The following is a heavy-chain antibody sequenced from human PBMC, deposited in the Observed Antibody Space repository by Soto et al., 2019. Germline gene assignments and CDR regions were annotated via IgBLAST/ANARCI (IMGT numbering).Heavy chain of an antibody. CDR1: GFTFSSYG. Sequence: QVQLVESGGGVVQPGRSLRLSRAASGFTFSSYGMHWVRQAPGKGLEWVAVIWYDGSNKYYADSVKGRFTISRDNSKNTLYLQMNSLRAEDTAVYYCARDGDVYGDYETLGAYFDYWGQGTLVTVSS. CDR3: ARDGDVYGDYETLGAYFDY. D-gene: IGHD4-17*01. J-gene: IGHJ4*02. CDR2: IWYDGSNK. V-gene: IGHV3-33*01.